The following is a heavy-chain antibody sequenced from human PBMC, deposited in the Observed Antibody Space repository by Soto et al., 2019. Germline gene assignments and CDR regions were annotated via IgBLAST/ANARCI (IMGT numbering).Heavy chain of an antibody. CDR1: GGSISSGGYY. Sequence: QVQLQESGPGLVKPSQTLSLTCTVSGGSISSGGYYWSWIRQHPGKGLEWIGYIYYSGSTYYNPSLKSRVTISVDTSKNQFSLKLSSVTAADTAVYYCARGGVAAQGEGYWFDPWGQGTLVTVSS. CDR2: IYYSGST. J-gene: IGHJ5*02. CDR3: ARGGVAAQGEGYWFDP. D-gene: IGHD2-15*01. V-gene: IGHV4-31*03.